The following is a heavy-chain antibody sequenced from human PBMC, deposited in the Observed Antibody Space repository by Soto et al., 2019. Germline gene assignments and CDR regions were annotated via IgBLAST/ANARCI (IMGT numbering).Heavy chain of an antibody. J-gene: IGHJ4*02. CDR2: INAGNGNT. Sequence: ASVKVSCKASGYTFTTYAMHWVRQAPGQRLEWMGWINAGNGNTKYSQKFQGRVTITRDTSASTAYMELSSLRSEDTAVYYCARGVAPYYFDYWGQGTLVTVSS. V-gene: IGHV1-3*01. CDR1: GYTFTTYA. CDR3: ARGVAPYYFDY. D-gene: IGHD2-15*01.